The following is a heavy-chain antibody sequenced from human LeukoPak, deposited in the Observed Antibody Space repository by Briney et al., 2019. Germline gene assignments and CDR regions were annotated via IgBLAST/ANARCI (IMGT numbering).Heavy chain of an antibody. D-gene: IGHD3-3*01. V-gene: IGHV4-34*01. CDR2: INHSGST. CDR1: GGSFSGYY. Sequence: SETLSLTCAVYGGSFSGYYWSWIRQPPGKGLERIGEINHSGSTNYNPSLKSRVTISVDTSKNQFSLKLSSVTAADTAVYYCARSKKFAVRFLEWLKNENWFDPWGQGTLVTVSS. CDR3: ARSKKFAVRFLEWLKNENWFDP. J-gene: IGHJ5*02.